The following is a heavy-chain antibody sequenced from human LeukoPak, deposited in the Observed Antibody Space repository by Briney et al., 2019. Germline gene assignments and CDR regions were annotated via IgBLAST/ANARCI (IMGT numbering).Heavy chain of an antibody. J-gene: IGHJ1*01. CDR3: ARSGSYFAEYFQH. CDR1: GFTFSSYA. D-gene: IGHD1-26*01. CDR2: ISGSGGST. Sequence: PGGSLRLSCAASGFTFSSYAMSWVRQAPGKGLEWVSAISGSGGSTYYADSVKGRFTISRDNSKNTLYLQMNSLRAEGTAVYYCARSGSYFAEYFQHWGQGTLVTVSS. V-gene: IGHV3-23*01.